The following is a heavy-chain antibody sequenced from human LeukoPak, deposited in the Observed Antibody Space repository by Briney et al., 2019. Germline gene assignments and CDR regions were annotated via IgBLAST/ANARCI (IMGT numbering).Heavy chain of an antibody. CDR2: IDSLDSVT. Sequence: GEYLKISCKGSGYTFTNYWSARVRQLAAHGLEWRGIIDSLDSVTRYSPSFQGHVTISADKSISTAYLQWTRLRASDTAMYLCARHYDSSGYYPGLGHFDLWGGGTLFSVSS. CDR1: GYTFTNYW. J-gene: IGHJ2*01. D-gene: IGHD3-22*01. V-gene: IGHV5-51*01. CDR3: ARHYDSSGYYPGLGHFDL.